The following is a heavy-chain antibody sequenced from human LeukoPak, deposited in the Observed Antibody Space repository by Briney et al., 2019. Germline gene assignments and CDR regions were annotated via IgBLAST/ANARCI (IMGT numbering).Heavy chain of an antibody. V-gene: IGHV4-59*08. J-gene: IGHJ4*02. Sequence: SETLSLTCTVSGGSISSYYWSWIRQPPGKGLEWIAYISDIGSINYNPSLKSRVTISLDTSKDQFSLKLSSVTAADTAVYYCAGHHPRNTVDFWGQGTLVTVSS. CDR3: AGHHPRNTVDF. CDR2: ISDIGSI. CDR1: GGSISSYY. D-gene: IGHD2-8*02.